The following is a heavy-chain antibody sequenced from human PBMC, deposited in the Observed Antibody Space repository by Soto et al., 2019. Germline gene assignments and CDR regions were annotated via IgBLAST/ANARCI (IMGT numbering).Heavy chain of an antibody. CDR2: IIPVFGTA. Sequence: QVQLVQSGAEVKKPGSSVKVSCKASGGTFSSYAISWVRQAPGQGLEWMGGIIPVFGTANYPQKFQGRVTITADKSTSTAYMEVRSLRSEDTAVYYCARGCETAGVTTPFAYWGQGTLVTVSS. J-gene: IGHJ4*02. CDR1: GGTFSSYA. CDR3: ARGCETAGVTTPFAY. V-gene: IGHV1-69*06. D-gene: IGHD1-26*01.